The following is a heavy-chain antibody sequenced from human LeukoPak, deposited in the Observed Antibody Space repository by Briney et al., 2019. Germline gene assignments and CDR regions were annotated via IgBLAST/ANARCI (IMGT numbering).Heavy chain of an antibody. CDR1: GFNFSDYF. D-gene: IGHD5-18*01. V-gene: IGHV3-11*01. CDR2: IGRSDGTI. CDR3: ARDRDSYGYGEIDY. J-gene: IGHJ4*02. Sequence: GGSLTLSCTVSGFNFSDYFMTWVRQAPGKGLQWISCIGRSDGTIYSADSLKGRFTISRDNAKNSLYLQMNSLRGEDTAVYYCARDRDSYGYGEIDYWAREPWSPSPQ.